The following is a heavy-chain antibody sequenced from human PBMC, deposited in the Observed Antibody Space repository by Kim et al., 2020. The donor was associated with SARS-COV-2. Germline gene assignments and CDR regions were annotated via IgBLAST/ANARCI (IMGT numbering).Heavy chain of an antibody. D-gene: IGHD3-10*02. CDR3: ARSVFGVNY. Sequence: GSESSYMDSGKGGFTISRDNAKNSLYWQMNSLRVEDTAMYYCARSVFGVNYWGQGTLVSVTS. CDR2: GSES. J-gene: IGHJ4*02. V-gene: IGHV3-7*01.